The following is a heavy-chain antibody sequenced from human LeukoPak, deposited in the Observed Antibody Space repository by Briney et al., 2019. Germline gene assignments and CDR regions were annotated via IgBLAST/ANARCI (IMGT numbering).Heavy chain of an antibody. D-gene: IGHD4-23*01. V-gene: IGHV3-9*01. CDR1: GFTFDDDA. CDR3: AKSFYGGPFDY. J-gene: IGHJ4*01. Sequence: PGRSLRLSCAPSGFTFDDDAMLCVPQAPGKGLEWVSGIRWNSGSIGYADSVKGRFTISRDNAKNSLYLQMNSLRAEDTALYYCAKSFYGGPFDYWGQGTLVTVSS. CDR2: IRWNSGSI.